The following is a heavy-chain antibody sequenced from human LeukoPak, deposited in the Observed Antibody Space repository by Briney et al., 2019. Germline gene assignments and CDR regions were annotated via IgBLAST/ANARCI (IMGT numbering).Heavy chain of an antibody. CDR1: GYTFTGYY. V-gene: IGHV1-2*02. J-gene: IGHJ6*02. CDR3: ARPVDTAMVYYGMDV. CDR2: INPNSGGT. D-gene: IGHD5-18*01. Sequence: ASVKVSCKASGYTFTGYYMHWVRQAPGQGLEWMEWINPNSGGTNYAQKFQGRVTMTRDTSISTAYMELSRLRSDDTAVYYCARPVDTAMVYYGMDVWGQGTTVTVSS.